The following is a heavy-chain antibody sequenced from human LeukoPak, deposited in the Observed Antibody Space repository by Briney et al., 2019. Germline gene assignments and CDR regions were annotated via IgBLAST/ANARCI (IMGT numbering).Heavy chain of an antibody. V-gene: IGHV4-4*07. J-gene: IGHJ4*02. Sequence: SETLSLTCTVSGGSISSYYWSWIRQPAGKGLEWIGRIYTSGSTNYNPSLKSRVTMSVDTSKNQFSLKLSSVTAADTAVYYCATMGDYYDSSGYYFFDYWGQGTLVAVSS. D-gene: IGHD3-22*01. CDR1: GGSISSYY. CDR3: ATMGDYYDSSGYYFFDY. CDR2: IYTSGST.